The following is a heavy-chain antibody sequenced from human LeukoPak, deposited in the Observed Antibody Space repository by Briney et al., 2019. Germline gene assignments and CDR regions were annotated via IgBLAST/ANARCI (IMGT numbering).Heavy chain of an antibody. V-gene: IGHV3-48*01. Sequence: GGSLRLSCAASGFTFSTYSMNWVRQAPGKGLEWLSYISTSTRTIYYADSVKGRFTISRDNAKNSLYLQMNSLRAEDTAVYYCARGRGFDYWGQGTLVAVSS. J-gene: IGHJ4*02. CDR2: ISTSTRTI. CDR3: ARGRGFDY. CDR1: GFTFSTYS.